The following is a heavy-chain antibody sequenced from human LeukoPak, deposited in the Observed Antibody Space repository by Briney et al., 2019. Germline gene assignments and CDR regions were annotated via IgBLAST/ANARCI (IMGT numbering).Heavy chain of an antibody. D-gene: IGHD3-10*01. V-gene: IGHV1-69*05. Sequence: SVKVSCKASGGTFSSYAISWVRQAPGQGLEWMGGIIPIFGTANYAQKSQGRVTITTDESTSTAYMELSSLRSEDTAVYYCARGWFGVLPRSIYYYYMDVWGKGTTVTVSS. CDR3: ARGWFGVLPRSIYYYYMDV. CDR1: GGTFSSYA. J-gene: IGHJ6*03. CDR2: IIPIFGTA.